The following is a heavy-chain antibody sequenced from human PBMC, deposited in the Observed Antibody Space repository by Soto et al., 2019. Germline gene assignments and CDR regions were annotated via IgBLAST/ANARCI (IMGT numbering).Heavy chain of an antibody. Sequence: QLQLQESGPGLVMPSETLSLTCTVSGDSISGSPYFWGWIRQPPGKRLEWIGSIFYDGYTLYTPSLRSRVTISVDTSKNQFSLKLAPVAAADTATYFCARLQAAVPHYWGQGTLVTVSS. CDR1: GDSISGSPYF. D-gene: IGHD6-13*01. J-gene: IGHJ4*02. CDR2: IFYDGYT. CDR3: ARLQAAVPHY. V-gene: IGHV4-39*01.